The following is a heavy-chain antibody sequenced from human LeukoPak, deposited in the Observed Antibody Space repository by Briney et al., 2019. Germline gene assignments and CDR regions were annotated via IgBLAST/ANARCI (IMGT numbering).Heavy chain of an antibody. CDR3: ARGDSSSSGNWFDP. V-gene: IGHV4-4*02. Sequence: PSETLSLTCAVSGGSISTNNWWTWVRQPPGKGLEWIGEIYHSGSTNHNPSLKSRVTMSVDKSKNQFSLKLSSVTAADTAVYYCARGDSSSSGNWFDPWGQGTLVIVSS. D-gene: IGHD6-6*01. CDR2: IYHSGST. CDR1: GGSISTNNW. J-gene: IGHJ5*02.